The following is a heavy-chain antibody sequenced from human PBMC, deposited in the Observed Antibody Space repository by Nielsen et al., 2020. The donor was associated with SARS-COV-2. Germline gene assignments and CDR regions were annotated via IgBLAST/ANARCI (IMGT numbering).Heavy chain of an antibody. Sequence: GGSLRLSCAASGFSFSGSAINWVRQASGKGLEWIGRVRSKANNYATIYAASVKDRFTVSRDNSKDTLYLQMNSLRLEDTAVYYCAREGPDSSSSYFDYWGQGTLVTVSS. J-gene: IGHJ4*02. CDR3: AREGPDSSSSYFDY. D-gene: IGHD6-6*01. CDR1: GFSFSGSA. V-gene: IGHV3-73*01. CDR2: VRSKANNYAT.